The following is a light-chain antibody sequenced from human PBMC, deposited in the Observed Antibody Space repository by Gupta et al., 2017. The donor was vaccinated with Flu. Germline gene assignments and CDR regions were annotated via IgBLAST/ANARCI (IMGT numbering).Light chain of an antibody. CDR1: SSNIEDNY. V-gene: IGLV1-47*01. J-gene: IGLJ3*02. CDR3: AVWDDRLDAWV. Sequence: QSVLTQAPSASGTPGPRVTMSCSGSSSNIEDNYVFWYQQFPGTAPRIIIYRNNQRPSGVPDRFSGSKSGTSASLAISGLRSEDEADYYCAVWDDRLDAWVFGAGTKLTVL. CDR2: RNN.